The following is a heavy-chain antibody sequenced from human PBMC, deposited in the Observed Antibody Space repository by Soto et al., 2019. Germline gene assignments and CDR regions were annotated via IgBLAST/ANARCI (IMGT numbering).Heavy chain of an antibody. J-gene: IGHJ4*02. CDR1: GFTFSSYA. D-gene: IGHD6-6*01. V-gene: IGHV3-23*01. CDR2: ISGSGGST. CDR3: AKDSSIAARLEEVGGFDY. Sequence: EVQLLESGGGLVQPGGSLRLSCAASGFTFSSYAMSWVRQAPGKGLEWVSAISGSGGSTYYADSVKGRFTISRDNSKNTLYLQMNSLRAEDTAVYYCAKDSSIAARLEEVGGFDYWGQGTLVTVSS.